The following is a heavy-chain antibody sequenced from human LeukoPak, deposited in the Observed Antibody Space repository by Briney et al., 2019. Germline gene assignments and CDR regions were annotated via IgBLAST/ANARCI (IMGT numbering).Heavy chain of an antibody. J-gene: IGHJ4*02. CDR1: GGSISNDY. V-gene: IGHV4-59*01. CDR3: ARDRGYEEY. D-gene: IGHD6-13*01. CDR2: IYYSGST. Sequence: SETLSLTCTVSGGSISNDYWSWIRQPPGKGLEWIGYIYYSGSTNYNPSLQSRVTISVDTSKNQFSLKLSSVTAADTAVYYCARDRGYEEYWGQGTLVTVSS.